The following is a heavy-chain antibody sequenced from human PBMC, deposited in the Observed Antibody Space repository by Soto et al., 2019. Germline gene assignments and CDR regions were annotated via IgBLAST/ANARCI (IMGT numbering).Heavy chain of an antibody. V-gene: IGHV4-34*01. J-gene: IGHJ5*01. CDR1: GGSFSGYY. D-gene: IGHD6-13*01. Sequence: SSETLSLTCAVYGGSFSGYYWSWIRQPPGKGLEWIGEIDHSGSTNYNPSLESRVTMSVDTSKNQFSLKVSSVTAADTGVYFCARVSSTWHLLPDSWGQGTPVTVSS. CDR2: IDHSGST. CDR3: ARVSSTWHLLPDS.